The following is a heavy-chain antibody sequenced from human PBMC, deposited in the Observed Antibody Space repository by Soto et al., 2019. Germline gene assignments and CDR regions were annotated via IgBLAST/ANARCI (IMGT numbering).Heavy chain of an antibody. V-gene: IGHV4-30-2*01. Sequence: SATLSLTCAVSGGSISSGGYSWSWIRQPPGKGLEWIGYIYPSGSTYYNPSLKSRVTISVDRSKNQFSLKLSSVTAADTAVFYCARARLLTGIDYWGQGTLVTVSS. J-gene: IGHJ4*02. CDR3: ARARLLTGIDY. D-gene: IGHD3-9*01. CDR2: IYPSGST. CDR1: GGSISSGGYS.